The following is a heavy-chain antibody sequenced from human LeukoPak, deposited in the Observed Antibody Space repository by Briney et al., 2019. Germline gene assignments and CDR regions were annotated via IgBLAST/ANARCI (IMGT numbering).Heavy chain of an antibody. V-gene: IGHV3-64D*09. CDR2: ISSNGGST. D-gene: IGHD5-24*01. Sequence: GGSLRLSCSASGFTFSSYGMHWVRQAPGKGLEYVSAISSNGGSTYYADSVKGRFTISRDNSKNTLYLQMSSLRAEDTAVYYCARENGGGSDYWGQGTLVTVSS. CDR3: ARENGGGSDY. CDR1: GFTFSSYG. J-gene: IGHJ4*02.